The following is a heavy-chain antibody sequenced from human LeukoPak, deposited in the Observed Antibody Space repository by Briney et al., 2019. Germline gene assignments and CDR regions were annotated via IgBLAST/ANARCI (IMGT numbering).Heavy chain of an antibody. Sequence: SETLSLTCTVSGGSISGYYWSWIRQPPGKGLEWIGYMYYSGSTNYNPSLRSRVTISVDTSKNQFSLKLSSVTAAGTAVYYCARRGGHGGSFDYWGQGTLVTVSS. CDR1: GGSISGYY. D-gene: IGHD4-23*01. CDR3: ARRGGHGGSFDY. J-gene: IGHJ4*02. V-gene: IGHV4-59*08. CDR2: MYYSGST.